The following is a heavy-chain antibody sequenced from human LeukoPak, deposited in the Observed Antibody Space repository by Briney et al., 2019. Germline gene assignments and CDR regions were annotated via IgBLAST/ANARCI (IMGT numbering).Heavy chain of an antibody. CDR3: ANWDGYCSSTSCYPPFDY. CDR1: GFTFSSYG. J-gene: IGHJ4*02. V-gene: IGHV3-30*18. CDR2: ISYDGSNK. D-gene: IGHD2-2*03. Sequence: GGSLRLSCAASGFTFSSYGMHWVRQAPDKGLEWVAVISYDGSNKYYADSVKGRFTISRDNSKNTLYLQMNSLRAEDTAVYYCANWDGYCSSTSCYPPFDYWGQGTLVTVSS.